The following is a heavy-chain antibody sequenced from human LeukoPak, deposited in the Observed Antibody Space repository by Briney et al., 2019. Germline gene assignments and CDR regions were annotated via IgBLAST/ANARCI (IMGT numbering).Heavy chain of an antibody. J-gene: IGHJ4*02. Sequence: GGSLRLSCAASGFTFSNYAMSWVRQAPGKGLEWVSAITGGGSGIYYADSMKSRFTISGDNSKNTLYLQINSLRAEDTAVYYCAKWGDYDVLTGYYVSDYWGQGTPVTVSS. CDR3: AKWGDYDVLTGYYVSDY. CDR2: ITGGGSGI. D-gene: IGHD3-9*01. CDR1: GFTFSNYA. V-gene: IGHV3-23*01.